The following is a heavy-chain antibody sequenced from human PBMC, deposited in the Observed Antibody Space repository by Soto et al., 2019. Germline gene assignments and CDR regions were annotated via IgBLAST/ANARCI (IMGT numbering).Heavy chain of an antibody. CDR3: ARPGDRHDAFDI. J-gene: IGHJ3*02. D-gene: IGHD7-27*01. CDR1: GGTFSSYA. CDR2: IIPIFGTA. V-gene: IGHV1-69*06. Sequence: SVKVSCKASGGTFSSYAISWVRQAPGQGLEWMGGIIPIFGTANYAQKFQGRVTITADKSTSTTYMELSSLRSEDTAVYYCARPGDRHDAFDIWGQGTMVTVSS.